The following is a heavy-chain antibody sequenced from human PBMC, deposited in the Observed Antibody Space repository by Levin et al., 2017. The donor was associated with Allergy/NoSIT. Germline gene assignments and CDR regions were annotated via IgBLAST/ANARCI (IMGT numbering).Heavy chain of an antibody. V-gene: IGHV4-30-4*01. CDR1: GGSISSGDYY. CDR3: ATSRGLRYFDWLEGVDAFDI. D-gene: IGHD3-9*01. Sequence: SETLSLTCTVSGGSISSGDYYWSWIRQPPGKGLEWIGYIYYSGSTYYNPSLKSRVTISVDTSKNQFSLKLSSVTAADTAVYYCATSRGLRYFDWLEGVDAFDIWGQGTMVTVSS. CDR2: IYYSGST. J-gene: IGHJ3*02.